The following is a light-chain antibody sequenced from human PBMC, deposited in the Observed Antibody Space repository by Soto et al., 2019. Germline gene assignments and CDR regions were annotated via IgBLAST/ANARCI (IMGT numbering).Light chain of an antibody. CDR2: AVF. V-gene: IGKV1-5*01. CDR3: QQYHSLSFT. Sequence: DIQMTQSPSSLSASVGDRVTITCRASQSITYWCAWYQQQPGRAPKLLIYAVFNLQSGVPSRLSGSGSGTEFTLTISSLQPDDSATYYCQQYHSLSFTFGQGTPLEI. J-gene: IGKJ2*01. CDR1: QSITYW.